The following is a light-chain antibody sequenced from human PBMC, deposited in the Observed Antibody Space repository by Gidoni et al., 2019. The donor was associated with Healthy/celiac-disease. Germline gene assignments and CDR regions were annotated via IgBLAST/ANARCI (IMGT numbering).Light chain of an antibody. V-gene: IGKV3-20*01. CDR1: QSGSSSY. CDR2: GAS. Sequence: VLTQSPGTLTLSPAERATLPGRASQSGSSSYLAWYQQKPGKAPRLLIYGASSRATGIPDRFSGSGSGTDFTLNISRLEPEDFAVYYCQQYDSSPRTFGGXTKVEIK. CDR3: QQYDSSPRT. J-gene: IGKJ4*01.